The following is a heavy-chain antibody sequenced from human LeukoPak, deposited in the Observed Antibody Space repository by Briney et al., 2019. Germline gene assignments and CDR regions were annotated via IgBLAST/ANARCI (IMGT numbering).Heavy chain of an antibody. D-gene: IGHD6-19*01. V-gene: IGHV3-21*01. Sequence: GGSLRLSCTASGFNFSSYTMNWVRQAPGKGLEWVSSISGSGNYIYYAESLKGRFTVSRDNAKKSLYLQMNSLRAEDTAVYYCARDIQWLVPGYWGQGTLVTVSS. J-gene: IGHJ4*02. CDR2: ISGSGNYI. CDR3: ARDIQWLVPGY. CDR1: GFNFSSYT.